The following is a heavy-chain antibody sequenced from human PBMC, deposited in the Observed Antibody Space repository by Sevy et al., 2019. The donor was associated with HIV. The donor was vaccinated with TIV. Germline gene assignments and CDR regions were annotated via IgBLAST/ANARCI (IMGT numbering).Heavy chain of an antibody. J-gene: IGHJ4*02. Sequence: GGSLRLSCAASGFTFSNAWMSWVRQAPGKGLEWVGHIKSKTDGGTTDYAAPVKGRFTISRDDSKNPLYLQMNSLKTEDTAVYYCWEERPLRNYWGQGTLVTVSS. CDR1: GFTFSNAW. CDR2: IKSKTDGGTT. D-gene: IGHD4-17*01. CDR3: WEERPLRNY. V-gene: IGHV3-15*01.